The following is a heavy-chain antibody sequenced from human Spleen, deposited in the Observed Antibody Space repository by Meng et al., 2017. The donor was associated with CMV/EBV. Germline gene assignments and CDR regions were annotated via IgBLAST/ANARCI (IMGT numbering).Heavy chain of an antibody. CDR3: ARERGYCSSTSCQTDAFDI. CDR1: GYTFTGYY. D-gene: IGHD2-2*01. Sequence: ASVKVSCKASGYTFTGYYTHWVRQAPGQGLEWMGWINPNSGGTNYAQKFQGRVTMTRDTSISTAYMELSRLRSDDTAVYYCARERGYCSSTSCQTDAFDIWGQGTMVTVSS. CDR2: INPNSGGT. V-gene: IGHV1-2*02. J-gene: IGHJ3*02.